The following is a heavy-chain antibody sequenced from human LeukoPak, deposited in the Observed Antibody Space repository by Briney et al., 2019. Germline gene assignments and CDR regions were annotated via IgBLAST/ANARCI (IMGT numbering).Heavy chain of an antibody. CDR3: ARLGQGLPPSYYFGMDV. CDR2: IYSGDST. J-gene: IGHJ6*02. CDR1: GFTFSSYG. D-gene: IGHD6-19*01. Sequence: PGGSLRLSCAASGFTFSSYGMSWVRQAPGKGLEWVSVIYSGDSTYYADSVKGRFTISRDNSKNTLYLQMNTPRAEDTAVYYCARLGQGLPPSYYFGMDVWGQGTTVTV. V-gene: IGHV3-66*01.